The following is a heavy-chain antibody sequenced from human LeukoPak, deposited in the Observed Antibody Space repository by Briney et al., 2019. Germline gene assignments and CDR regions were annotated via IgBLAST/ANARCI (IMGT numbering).Heavy chain of an antibody. CDR3: ARVSQVYYYGMDV. J-gene: IGHJ6*02. V-gene: IGHV3-21*01. CDR1: GFTFSSYS. CDR2: ISSSSSYI. Sequence: PGGSLRLSCAASGFTFSSYSMKWVRQAPGKGLEWVSSISSSSSYIYYADSVKGRFTISRDNAKNSLYLQMNSLRAEDTAVYYCARVSQVYYYGMDVWGQGTTVTVSS.